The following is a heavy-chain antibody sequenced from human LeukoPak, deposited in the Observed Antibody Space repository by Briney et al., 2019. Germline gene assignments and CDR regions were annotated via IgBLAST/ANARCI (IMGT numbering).Heavy chain of an antibody. D-gene: IGHD3-16*02. J-gene: IGHJ4*02. Sequence: PGGSLRLSCAASGFTFSSYAMSWVRQAPGKGLEWVSAISGSVGSTYYADSVKGRFTISRDNSKNTLYMEMNSMRAEDTAVYYCAKDSEYVWGSYRYPPYYDSWGQGTLVTVSS. CDR3: AKDSEYVWGSYRYPPYYDS. CDR2: ISGSVGST. V-gene: IGHV3-23*01. CDR1: GFTFSSYA.